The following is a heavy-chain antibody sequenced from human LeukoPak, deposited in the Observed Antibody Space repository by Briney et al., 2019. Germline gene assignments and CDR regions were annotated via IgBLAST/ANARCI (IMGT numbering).Heavy chain of an antibody. CDR2: IYYSGST. CDR1: GGSISSDY. Sequence: SETLSLTCSVAGGSISSDYWNWIRQPPGKGLEWIGYIYYSGSTRYNPSLQSRVTMSVDTSKKRFSLELNSVTAADTAVYYCARGSVYYYDSSGYFSFDYWGQGTLVTVSS. J-gene: IGHJ4*02. CDR3: ARGSVYYYDSSGYFSFDY. D-gene: IGHD3-22*01. V-gene: IGHV4-59*08.